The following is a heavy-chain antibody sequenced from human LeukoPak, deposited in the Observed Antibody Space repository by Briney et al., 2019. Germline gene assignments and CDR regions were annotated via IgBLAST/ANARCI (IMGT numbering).Heavy chain of an antibody. CDR2: IYHSGST. V-gene: IGHV4-38-2*02. D-gene: IGHD5-12*01. Sequence: SETLSLTCTVSGYSISSGYYWGWIRQPPGKGLEWIGSIYHSGSTYYNPSLKSRVTISVDTSKNQFSLKLSSVTAADTAVYYCARTIRKVSATGGWFDPWGQGTLVTVSS. J-gene: IGHJ5*02. CDR1: GYSISSGYY. CDR3: ARTIRKVSATGGWFDP.